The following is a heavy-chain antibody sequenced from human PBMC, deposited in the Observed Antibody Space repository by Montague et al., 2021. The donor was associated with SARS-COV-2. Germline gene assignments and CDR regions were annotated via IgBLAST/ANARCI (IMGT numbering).Heavy chain of an antibody. D-gene: IGHD5-12*01. CDR1: GGSISSSNYY. CDR2: IDDSGST. J-gene: IGHJ3*02. V-gene: IGHV4-39*02. CDR3: ARRGRKLLPVATTIGGFDI. Sequence: SETLSLTCTVSGGSISSSNYYWDWIRQPPGKGLEWIGSIDDSGSTYYNRCVKSRVTISVDTSKNHFSLKLSSVTAADTAVYYCARRGRKLLPVATTIGGFDIWGQGTMVTVSS.